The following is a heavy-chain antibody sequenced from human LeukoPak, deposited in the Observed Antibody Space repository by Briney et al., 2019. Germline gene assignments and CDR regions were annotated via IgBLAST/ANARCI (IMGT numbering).Heavy chain of an antibody. V-gene: IGHV3-30-3*01. CDR1: GNYW. CDR2: ISYDGSNK. D-gene: IGHD3-3*01. J-gene: IGHJ4*02. Sequence: GGSLRLSCAASGNYWMHWVRQAPGKGLEWVAVISYDGSNKYYADSVKGRFTISRDNSKNTLYLQMNSLRAEDTAVYYCARARSGYLLYYFDYWGQGTLVTVSS. CDR3: ARARSGYLLYYFDY.